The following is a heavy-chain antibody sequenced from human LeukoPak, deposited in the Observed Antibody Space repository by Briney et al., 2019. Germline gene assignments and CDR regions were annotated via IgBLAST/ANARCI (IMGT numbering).Heavy chain of an antibody. D-gene: IGHD3-3*01. CDR2: IIPIFGTA. CDR3: ARDTIFGDFPYYYYMDV. J-gene: IGHJ6*03. V-gene: IGHV1-69*05. Sequence: SVKVSCKASGGTFSSYAISWVQQAPGQGLEWMGGIIPIFGTANYAQKFQGRVTITTDESTSTAYMELSSLRSEDTAVYYCARDTIFGDFPYYYYMDVWGKGTTVTVSS. CDR1: GGTFSSYA.